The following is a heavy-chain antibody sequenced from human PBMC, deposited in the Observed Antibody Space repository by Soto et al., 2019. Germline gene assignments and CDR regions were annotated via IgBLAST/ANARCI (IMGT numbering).Heavy chain of an antibody. V-gene: IGHV3-30*03. J-gene: IGHJ6*02. CDR2: ISYDGSNK. D-gene: IGHD1-1*01. Sequence: QVQLVESGGGVVQPGRSLRLSCAASGFTFSSYGMHWVRQAPGKGLEWVAVISYDGSNKYYADSVKGRFTISRDNSKNTLYLQMNSLRAEDTAVYYCAAVRTTGTTWYYDYGMDVWGQGTTVTVSS. CDR3: AAVRTTGTTWYYDYGMDV. CDR1: GFTFSSYG.